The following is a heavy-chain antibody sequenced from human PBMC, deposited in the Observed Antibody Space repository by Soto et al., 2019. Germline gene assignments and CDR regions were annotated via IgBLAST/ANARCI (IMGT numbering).Heavy chain of an antibody. Sequence: GESLKISCKGSGYSFTSYWIGWVRQMPGKGLEWMGIIYPGDSDTRYSPSFQGQVTISADKSISTAYLQWSSLKASDTAMYYCARHRLSGVGATDSYYYGMDVWGQGTTVTVSS. CDR1: GYSFTSYW. D-gene: IGHD1-26*01. J-gene: IGHJ6*02. CDR2: IYPGDSDT. V-gene: IGHV5-51*01. CDR3: ARHRLSGVGATDSYYYGMDV.